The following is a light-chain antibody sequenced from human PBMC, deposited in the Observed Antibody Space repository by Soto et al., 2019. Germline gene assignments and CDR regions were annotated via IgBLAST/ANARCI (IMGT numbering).Light chain of an antibody. J-gene: IGLJ1*01. CDR3: QVWDSSSDHGYV. Sequence: SYELTQPPSGLLGPGQTARITCGGNKIGNKSVHWYQEKPGQAPVLVIYYDSDRPSGIPERFSGSNSGNTATLTISWVEAGDEADYYCQVWDSSSDHGYVFGTGTKVTVL. CDR2: YDS. CDR1: KIGNKS. V-gene: IGLV3-21*04.